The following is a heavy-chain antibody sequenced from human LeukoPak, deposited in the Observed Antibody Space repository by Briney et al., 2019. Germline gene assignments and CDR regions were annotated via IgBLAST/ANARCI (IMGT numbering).Heavy chain of an antibody. CDR1: GFTFSSYA. CDR2: ISGGGGST. Sequence: GGSLRLSCAASGFTFSSYAMSWVRRAPGKGLEWVSAISGGGGSTYYADSVKGRFTISRDNSKNTLYVQMNSLRAEDTAVYYCAKDTGLLWFGEAWGQGTLVTVSS. D-gene: IGHD3-10*01. V-gene: IGHV3-23*01. CDR3: AKDTGLLWFGEA. J-gene: IGHJ4*02.